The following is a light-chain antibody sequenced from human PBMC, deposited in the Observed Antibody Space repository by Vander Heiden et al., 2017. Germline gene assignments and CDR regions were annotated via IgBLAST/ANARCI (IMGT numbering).Light chain of an antibody. Sequence: SSELTQDPAVSVALGQTVRITCQGDSLRSRYGSWYQHKPGQAPDLVIYVKNNRPSGIPDRFSGSSSGNTASFTITGAQAEDEADYYCNSRDSSGNHPHVVFGGGTKLTVL. CDR3: NSRDSSGNHPHVV. J-gene: IGLJ2*01. CDR2: VKN. CDR1: SLRSRY. V-gene: IGLV3-19*01.